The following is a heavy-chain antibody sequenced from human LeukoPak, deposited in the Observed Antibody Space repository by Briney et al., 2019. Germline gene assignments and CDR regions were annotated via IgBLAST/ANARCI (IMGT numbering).Heavy chain of an antibody. Sequence: PSETLSLTCTVSGGSISSYYWSWIRQPPGKGLEWIGFIFYSGTTSYKPSLNSRVTISVDTSKNQFSLKLSSVTAADTAVYYCARAPYFDFWTGYYFDYWGQGTLVTVSS. D-gene: IGHD3-3*01. CDR2: IFYSGTT. J-gene: IGHJ4*02. CDR1: GGSISSYY. V-gene: IGHV4-59*01. CDR3: ARAPYFDFWTGYYFDY.